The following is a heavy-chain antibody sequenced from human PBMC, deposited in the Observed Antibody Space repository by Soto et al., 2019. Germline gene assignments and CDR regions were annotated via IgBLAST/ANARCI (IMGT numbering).Heavy chain of an antibody. J-gene: IGHJ6*02. D-gene: IGHD2-21*02. CDR1: GGTFSSYA. CDR3: ARGVVVTAIRLGHGYYYGMDV. Sequence: SVKVSCKASGGTFSSYAISWVRQAPGQGLEWMGGIIPIFGTANYAQKFQGRVTITADESMSTAYMELSSLRSEDTAVYYCARGVVVTAIRLGHGYYYGMDVWGQGTTVTVSS. CDR2: IIPIFGTA. V-gene: IGHV1-69*13.